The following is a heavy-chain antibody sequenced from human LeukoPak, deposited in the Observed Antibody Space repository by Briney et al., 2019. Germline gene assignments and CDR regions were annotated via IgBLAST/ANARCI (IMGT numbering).Heavy chain of an antibody. Sequence: SETLSLTCTVSGGSISSYYWSWIRQPPGKGLEGIGYIYSSGSTNYNPSLESRVTISVDTSKNQFSLKLSSVTAADTAVYYCARHYYHSSGSYSFDYWGQGTLVTVSS. V-gene: IGHV4-59*01. J-gene: IGHJ4*02. CDR1: GGSISSYY. CDR3: ARHYYHSSGSYSFDY. D-gene: IGHD3-22*01. CDR2: IYSSGST.